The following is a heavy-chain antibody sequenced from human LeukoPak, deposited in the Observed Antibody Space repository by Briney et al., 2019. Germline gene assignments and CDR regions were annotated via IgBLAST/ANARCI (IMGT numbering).Heavy chain of an antibody. CDR2: INPNSGGT. Sequence: ASVKVSCKASGYTFTGYYMHWVRQAPGQGLEWMGWINPNSGGTNYAQKFQGRVTMTRDTSTSTVYMELSSLRSEDTAVYYCARDLEQWLAIDYWGQGTLVTVSS. CDR3: ARDLEQWLAIDY. J-gene: IGHJ4*02. D-gene: IGHD6-19*01. V-gene: IGHV1-2*02. CDR1: GYTFTGYY.